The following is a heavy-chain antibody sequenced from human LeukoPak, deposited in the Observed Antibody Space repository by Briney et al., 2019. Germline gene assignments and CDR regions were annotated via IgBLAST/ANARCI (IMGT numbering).Heavy chain of an antibody. D-gene: IGHD3-16*02. Sequence: GGSLRLSCAASGFTFSSYAMHWVRQAPGKGLEWVAVISYDGSNKYYADSVKGRFTISRDNSKNTLYLQMNSLRAEDTAVYYCARGPSYDYVWGSYRSWGQGTLVTVSS. CDR3: ARGPSYDYVWGSYRS. V-gene: IGHV3-30-3*01. CDR1: GFTFSSYA. J-gene: IGHJ5*02. CDR2: ISYDGSNK.